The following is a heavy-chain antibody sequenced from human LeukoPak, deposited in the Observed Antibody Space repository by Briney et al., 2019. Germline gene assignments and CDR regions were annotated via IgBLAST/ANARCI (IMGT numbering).Heavy chain of an antibody. J-gene: IGHJ5*01. V-gene: IGHV4-34*01. D-gene: IGHD6-13*01. CDR2: INHSGTT. CDR3: ARDRGGYSSSWYDS. Sequence: SQTLSLTCAVYGGSFSGYYWGWIRQPPGKGLEWSGEINHSGTTNYNPSLKSRVTLSVDTSKNQFSVKLSSVPAADTAVYYCARDRGGYSSSWYDSWGQGTLVTVSS. CDR1: GGSFSGYY.